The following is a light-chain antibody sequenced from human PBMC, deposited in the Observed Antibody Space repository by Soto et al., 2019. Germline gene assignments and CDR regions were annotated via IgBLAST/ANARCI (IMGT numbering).Light chain of an antibody. V-gene: IGLV3-21*02. J-gene: IGLJ2*01. CDR1: NIGSKS. CDR2: DDS. Sequence: SYELTQPPSVSVAPGQTARITCGGNNIGSKSVHWNQQKPGQAPVLVVYDDSDRPSGIPARFSGSNSGNTATLTISRVEAGDEADYYCQVWDSSSDLVIFGGGTKLTVL. CDR3: QVWDSSSDLVI.